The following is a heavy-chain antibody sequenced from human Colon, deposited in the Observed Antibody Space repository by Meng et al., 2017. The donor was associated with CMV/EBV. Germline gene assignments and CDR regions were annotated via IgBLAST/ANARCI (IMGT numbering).Heavy chain of an antibody. D-gene: IGHD3-3*01. CDR1: W. CDR2: INSDGSST. V-gene: IGHV3-74*01. Sequence: WMHWVSQAPGMGRVWFSRINSDGSSTSYADSVKGRFTISRGNAKDTLYLQMNSLRAEDTAVYYCARGEGSGYYDFWSGYYPGGYFDYWGQGTLVTVSS. CDR3: ARGEGSGYYDFWSGYYPGGYFDY. J-gene: IGHJ4*02.